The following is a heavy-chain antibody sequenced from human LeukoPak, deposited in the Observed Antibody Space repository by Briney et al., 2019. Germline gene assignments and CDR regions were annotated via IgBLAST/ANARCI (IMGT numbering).Heavy chain of an antibody. Sequence: GASVKVSCKASGGTFSSYAISWVRQAPGQGLEWMGGIIPIFGTANYAQKFQGRVTITTDESTSTAYMELSSLRSEDTAVYYCASHLTYYDFWSGYGDAFDIWGQGTMVTVS. CDR3: ASHLTYYDFWSGYGDAFDI. V-gene: IGHV1-69*05. CDR2: IIPIFGTA. CDR1: GGTFSSYA. J-gene: IGHJ3*02. D-gene: IGHD3-3*01.